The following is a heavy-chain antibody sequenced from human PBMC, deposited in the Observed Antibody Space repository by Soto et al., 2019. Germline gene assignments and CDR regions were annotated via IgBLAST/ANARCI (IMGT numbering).Heavy chain of an antibody. CDR1: GFTFSSYA. CDR2: ISGSGGST. J-gene: IGHJ5*01. Sequence: EVQLLESGGGLVQPGGSLRLSCAASGFTFSSYAMSWVRQAPGKGLEWVSAISGSGGSTYYADSVKGRFTISRDNSKKSLYLPMNSLRAEDTAVYYCAKPSVPRPRKTVTFDFWGQGTLVTVSS. V-gene: IGHV3-23*01. D-gene: IGHD4-17*01. CDR3: AKPSVPRPRKTVTFDF.